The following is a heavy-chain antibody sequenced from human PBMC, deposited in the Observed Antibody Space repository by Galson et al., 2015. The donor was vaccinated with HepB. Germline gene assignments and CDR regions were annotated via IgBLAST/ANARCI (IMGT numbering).Heavy chain of an antibody. CDR3: ASPRRDGYNSLDYDC. J-gene: IGHJ4*02. Sequence: SVKVSCKASGYTFTGYYIHWLRQAPGQGLEWMGWINPNTGGTNYAQTFQGRVTMARDASITTAYMELSRLRSDDPAVYYCASPRRDGYNSLDYDCWGQGTLVTVSS. CDR2: INPNTGGT. V-gene: IGHV1-2*02. D-gene: IGHD5-24*01. CDR1: GYTFTGYY.